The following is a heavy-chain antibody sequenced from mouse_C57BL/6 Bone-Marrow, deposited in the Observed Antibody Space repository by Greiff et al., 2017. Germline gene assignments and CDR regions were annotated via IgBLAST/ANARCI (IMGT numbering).Heavy chain of an antibody. Sequence: VQVVESGPGLVQPSQSLSITCTVSGFSLTSYGVHWVRQSPGKGLEWLGVIWSGGSTDYNAAFISRLSISKDNSKSQVFFKMNSLQADDAAIYYCASIYDGYGFAYWGQGTLVTVSA. V-gene: IGHV2-2*01. CDR1: GFSLTSYG. CDR3: ASIYDGYGFAY. CDR2: IWSGGST. D-gene: IGHD2-3*01. J-gene: IGHJ3*01.